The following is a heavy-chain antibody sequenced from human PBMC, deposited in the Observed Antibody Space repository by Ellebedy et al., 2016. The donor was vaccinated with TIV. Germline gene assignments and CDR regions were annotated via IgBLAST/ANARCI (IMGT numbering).Heavy chain of an antibody. CDR1: GFTFSNAW. D-gene: IGHD6-19*01. V-gene: IGHV3-15*01. Sequence: GESLKISXAASGFTFSNAWMSWVRQAPGKGLEWVGRIKSKTDGGTTDYAAPVKGRFTISRDDSKNTLYLQMNSLKTEDTAVYYCGSGWYQRSDDAFDIWGQGTMVTVSS. CDR2: IKSKTDGGTT. CDR3: GSGWYQRSDDAFDI. J-gene: IGHJ3*02.